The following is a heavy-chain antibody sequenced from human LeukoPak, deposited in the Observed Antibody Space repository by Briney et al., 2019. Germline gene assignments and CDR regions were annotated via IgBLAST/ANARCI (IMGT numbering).Heavy chain of an antibody. CDR3: AKGPAPYCSGGSCYSPHRYFDL. V-gene: IGHV3-23*01. CDR1: QFTFSNYA. Sequence: GGSLRLSCAASQFTFSNYAMSWVRRAPGKGLEWVSAISGSGNTTYFGDSVTGRFTISRDNPKNTVYLQMNSLSAEDTAVYYRAKGPAPYCSGGSCYSPHRYFDLWGRGTLVTVSS. CDR2: ISGSGNTT. D-gene: IGHD2-15*01. J-gene: IGHJ2*01.